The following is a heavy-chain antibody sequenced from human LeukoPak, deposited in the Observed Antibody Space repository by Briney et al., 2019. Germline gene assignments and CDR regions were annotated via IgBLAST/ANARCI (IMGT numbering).Heavy chain of an antibody. J-gene: IGHJ3*02. Sequence: SETLSLTCAVYGGSFSGYYWSWIRQPPGKGLDWIGEINHSGSTNYNPSLKSRVTISVDTSKNQFSLKLSFVTAADTAVYYCARHQQQLWYGAFDIWGQGTMVTVSS. CDR1: GGSFSGYY. CDR3: ARHQQQLWYGAFDI. V-gene: IGHV4-34*01. D-gene: IGHD6-13*01. CDR2: INHSGST.